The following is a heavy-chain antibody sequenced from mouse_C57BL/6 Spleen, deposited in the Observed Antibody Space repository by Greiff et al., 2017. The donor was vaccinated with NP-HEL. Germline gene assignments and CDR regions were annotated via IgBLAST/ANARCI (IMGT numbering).Heavy chain of an antibody. D-gene: IGHD1-1*01. CDR1: GFNIKDDY. CDR2: IDPENGDT. Sequence: EVQLQQPGAELVRPGASVKLSCTASGFNIKDDYMHWVKQRPEQGLEWIGWIDPENGDTEYASKFQGKATITADTSSNTAYLQLSSLTSEDTAVYYCTPPYGSMFAYWGQGTLVTVSA. V-gene: IGHV14-4*01. J-gene: IGHJ3*01. CDR3: TPPYGSMFAY.